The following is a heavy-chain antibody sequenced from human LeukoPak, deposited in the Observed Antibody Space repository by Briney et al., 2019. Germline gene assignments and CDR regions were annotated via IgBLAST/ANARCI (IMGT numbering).Heavy chain of an antibody. Sequence: GRSLKLSCAASGFTFDDYAMHWVRQAPGKGLEWVAVIWYDGSNKYYADSVKGRFTISRDNSKNTLYLQMNSLRAEDTAVYCCARGPLYNWNDVGFDPWGQGTLVTVSS. CDR1: GFTFDDYA. D-gene: IGHD1-20*01. CDR2: IWYDGSNK. J-gene: IGHJ5*02. V-gene: IGHV3-33*08. CDR3: ARGPLYNWNDVGFDP.